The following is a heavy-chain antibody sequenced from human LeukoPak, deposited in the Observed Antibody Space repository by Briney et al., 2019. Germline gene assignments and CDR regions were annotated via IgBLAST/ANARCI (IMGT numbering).Heavy chain of an antibody. V-gene: IGHV1-2*02. CDR2: INPNSGGT. J-gene: IGHJ4*02. D-gene: IGHD6-19*01. CDR3: ARSRSRQWLVIGFDY. CDR1: GYTFTGYY. Sequence: ASVKVSCTASGYTFTGYYMHWVRQAPGQGLEWMGWINPNSGGTNYAQKFQGRVTMTRDTSISTAYMELSRLRSDDTAVYYCARSRSRQWLVIGFDYWGQGTLVTVSS.